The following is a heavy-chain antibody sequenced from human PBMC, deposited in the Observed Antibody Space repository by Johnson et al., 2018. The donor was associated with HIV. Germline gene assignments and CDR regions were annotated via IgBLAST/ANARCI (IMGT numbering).Heavy chain of an antibody. J-gene: IGHJ3*02. CDR3: ARGYGGYSSSSSDAFDI. Sequence: QVQLVESGGGVVQPGRSLRLSCAASGFTFSDYYMSWIRQAPGKGPDWVSYISSSGGAVYFADSVKGRFTISRDNSKNTLYLQMGSLRAEDMAVYYCARGYGGYSSSSSDAFDIWGQGTMVTVSS. D-gene: IGHD6-6*01. V-gene: IGHV3-11*04. CDR2: ISSSGGAV. CDR1: GFTFSDYY.